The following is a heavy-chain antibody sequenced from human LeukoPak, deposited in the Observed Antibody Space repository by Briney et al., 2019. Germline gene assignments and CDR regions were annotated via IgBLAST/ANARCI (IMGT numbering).Heavy chain of an antibody. V-gene: IGHV4-34*01. D-gene: IGHD1-26*01. CDR2: INHSGST. Sequence: PSETLSLTCAVYGGSFSGYYWSWIRQPPGKGLEWIGEINHSGSTNYNPSLKSRVTISVDTSKNQFSLKLSSVTAADTAVYYCARLGISARIVGAKYYYYYYMDVWGKGTTVTISS. CDR1: GGSFSGYY. CDR3: ARLGISARIVGAKYYYYYYMDV. J-gene: IGHJ6*03.